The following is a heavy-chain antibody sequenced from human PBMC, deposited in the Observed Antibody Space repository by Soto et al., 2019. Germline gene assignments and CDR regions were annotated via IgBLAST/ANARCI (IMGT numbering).Heavy chain of an antibody. CDR1: GFTFSSYA. CDR3: AKANRITMIVVVITQGGYFDY. V-gene: IGHV3-23*01. Sequence: GGSLRLSCAASGFTFSSYAMSWVRQAPGKWLEWVSAISGSGGSTYYADSVKGRFTISRDNSKNTLYLQMNSLRAEDTAVYYCAKANRITMIVVVITQGGYFDYWGQGTLDNVSS. CDR2: ISGSGGST. J-gene: IGHJ4*02. D-gene: IGHD3-22*01.